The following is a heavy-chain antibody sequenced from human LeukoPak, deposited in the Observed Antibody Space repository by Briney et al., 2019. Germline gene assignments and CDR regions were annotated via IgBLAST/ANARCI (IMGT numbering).Heavy chain of an antibody. CDR2: MHISGNI. V-gene: IGHV4-4*07. CDR1: GGSMDDYF. J-gene: IGHJ3*01. D-gene: IGHD2-2*01. CDR3: TRLQVPSVLGAFNL. Sequence: SETLSLTCSVSGGSMDDYFWSWIRQPAGKGLEWLGRMHISGNINYNPSLQGRVSMSVDTSKKQFSLTLTSVAAADTAIYYCTRLQVPSVLGAFNLWGQGTMVTVSS.